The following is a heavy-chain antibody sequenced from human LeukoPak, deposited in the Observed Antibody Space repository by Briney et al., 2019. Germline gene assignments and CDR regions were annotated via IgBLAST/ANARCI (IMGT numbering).Heavy chain of an antibody. J-gene: IGHJ6*03. CDR3: ERDRGYRGYCSSTSCYRSYYMDV. CDR2: ISAYNGNT. V-gene: IGHV1-18*04. Sequence: ASVKVSCKASGYTFTSYGMSWVRQAPGQGLEWMGWISAYNGNTNYAQKLQGRVTMPTDTATSTAYMELRSLRSDHTAVYYCERDRGYRGYCSSTSCYRSYYMDVWGKGTTVTVSS. CDR1: GYTFTSYG. D-gene: IGHD2-2*01.